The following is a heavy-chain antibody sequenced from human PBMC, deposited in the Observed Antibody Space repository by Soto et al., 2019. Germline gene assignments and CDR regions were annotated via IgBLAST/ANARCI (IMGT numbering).Heavy chain of an antibody. D-gene: IGHD3-10*01. V-gene: IGHV3-30-3*01. J-gene: IGHJ4*02. CDR2: ISDDGSNK. Sequence: QVQLVESGGGVVQPGRSLRLSCAASGFTLSNYAMHWVRQAPGKGLEWVAVISDDGSNKYYADSVKGRFTISRDNSKNTLYLQMDSLRAEETAVYYCATSRGAGSGSYYNVGWGQGTLVTVSS. CDR1: GFTLSNYA. CDR3: ATSRGAGSGSYYNVG.